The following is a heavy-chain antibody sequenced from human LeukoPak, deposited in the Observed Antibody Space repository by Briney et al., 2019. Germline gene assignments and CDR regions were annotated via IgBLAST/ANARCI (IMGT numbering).Heavy chain of an antibody. CDR3: ARVFGGSGYYYQDYFDY. J-gene: IGHJ4*02. CDR2: INHSGST. Sequence: SETLSLTCAVYGGSFSGYYWSWIRQPPGKGLEWIGEINHSGSTNYNPSLKSRVTISVDTSKNQFSLKLSSVIAADTAVYYCARVFGGSGYYYQDYFDYWGQGTLVTVSS. D-gene: IGHD3-22*01. V-gene: IGHV4-34*01. CDR1: GGSFSGYY.